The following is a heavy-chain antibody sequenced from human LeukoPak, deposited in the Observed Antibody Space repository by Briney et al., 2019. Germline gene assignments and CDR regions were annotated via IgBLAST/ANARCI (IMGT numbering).Heavy chain of an antibody. V-gene: IGHV1-18*01. CDR1: GYTFTSYG. CDR3: ATATIGWPGDDY. Sequence: ASVKVSCKASGYTFTSYGISWVRQAPGQGLEWMGWISAYNGNTNYAQKFQGRVTMTEDTSTDTAYMELSSLRSEDTAVYYCATATIGWPGDDYWGQGTLVTVSS. J-gene: IGHJ4*02. D-gene: IGHD5-12*01. CDR2: ISAYNGNT.